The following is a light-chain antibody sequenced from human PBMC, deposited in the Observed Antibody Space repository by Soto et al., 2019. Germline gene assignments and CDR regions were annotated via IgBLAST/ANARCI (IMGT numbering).Light chain of an antibody. J-gene: IGKJ4*01. CDR2: DAS. CDR1: QSVSGY. Sequence: EIVLTQSQDTLSLSPGERATLSCRASQSVSGYLGWYQQKPGQAPRLLIYDASNRAYGVPARFPGSGSGTNFTLTIASLEPDDFALYYCQQRSNWPYLTFGGGTRV. V-gene: IGKV3-11*01. CDR3: QQRSNWPYLT.